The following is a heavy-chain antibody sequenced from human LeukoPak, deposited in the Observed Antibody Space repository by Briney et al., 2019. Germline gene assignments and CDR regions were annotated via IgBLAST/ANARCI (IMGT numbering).Heavy chain of an antibody. J-gene: IGHJ6*04. CDR2: ISGSGGST. Sequence: GGSLRLSCAASGFTFSSYAMSWVRQAPGKGLEWVSAISGSGGSTYYADPVKGRFTISRDNAKNSLYLQMNSLRAEDTAVYYCAELGITMIGGVWGKGTTVTISS. D-gene: IGHD3-10*02. CDR3: AELGITMIGGV. V-gene: IGHV3-23*01. CDR1: GFTFSSYA.